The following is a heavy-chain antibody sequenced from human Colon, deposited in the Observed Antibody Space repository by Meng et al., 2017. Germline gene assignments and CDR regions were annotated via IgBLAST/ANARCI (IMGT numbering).Heavy chain of an antibody. Sequence: QVQPVRAGAAVKKPGSSVKVSCKASGGTFSGFAMAWLRQAPGQGLEWMGGIIPAFGTTTYARQFEGRLTITADEATSTAYMELSSLTSDDTAVYYCARRPPDYGDYNWFDPWGQGTLVTVSS. CDR1: GGTFSGFA. CDR2: IIPAFGTT. D-gene: IGHD4-17*01. J-gene: IGHJ5*02. CDR3: ARRPPDYGDYNWFDP. V-gene: IGHV1-69*01.